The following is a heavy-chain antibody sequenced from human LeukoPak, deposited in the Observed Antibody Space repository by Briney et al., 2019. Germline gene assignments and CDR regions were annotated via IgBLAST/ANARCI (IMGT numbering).Heavy chain of an antibody. CDR3: AKDRIGYCTRLSCLNWFDP. CDR1: GFTFSSYC. V-gene: IGHV3-30*18. D-gene: IGHD2-8*01. Sequence: GRSLRLSCAASGFTFSSYCMHWVRQAPGKGLEWVAVISYDGSNKYYADSVKGRFTISRDNSKNTLYLQMNSLRAEDTAVYYCAKDRIGYCTRLSCLNWFDPWGQGTLVTVSS. CDR2: ISYDGSNK. J-gene: IGHJ5*02.